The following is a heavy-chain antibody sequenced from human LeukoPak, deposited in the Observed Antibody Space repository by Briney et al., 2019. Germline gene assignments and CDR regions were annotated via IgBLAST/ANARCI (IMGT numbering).Heavy chain of an antibody. V-gene: IGHV3-23*01. Sequence: PGGSLRLSCAASAFTFSTYAMSWVRQAPGKGREGVSAISGSGGSTHYADSVRGRFTISRDNSKSTLYLQMNSLRDEDTAIYYCAKMPAYYYDSSGYAFHFDYWGQGTLVTVSS. CDR1: AFTFSTYA. CDR3: AKMPAYYYDSSGYAFHFDY. J-gene: IGHJ4*02. CDR2: ISGSGGST. D-gene: IGHD3-22*01.